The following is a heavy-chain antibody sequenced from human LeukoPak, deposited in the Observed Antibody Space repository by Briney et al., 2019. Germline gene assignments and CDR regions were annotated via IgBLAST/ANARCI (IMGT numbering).Heavy chain of an antibody. Sequence: GESLRLSCAASGFTLSSYSMSWVPQAPGKGLERVSSIRNNGGDIYYADSVKGRYTRPRDNSNNTLYLQMNSLRVEDIARYFCAKVAVAGGGDFCYFDLWGGGTLVTVSS. CDR3: AKVAVAGGGDFCYFDL. V-gene: IGHV3-23*01. CDR2: IRNNGGDI. CDR1: GFTLSSYS. D-gene: IGHD6-19*01. J-gene: IGHJ2*01.